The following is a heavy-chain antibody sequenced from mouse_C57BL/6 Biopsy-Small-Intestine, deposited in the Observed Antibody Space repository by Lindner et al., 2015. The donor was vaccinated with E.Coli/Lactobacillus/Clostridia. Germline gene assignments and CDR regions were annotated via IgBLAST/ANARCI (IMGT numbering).Heavy chain of an antibody. CDR2: IRSKSTNYAT. Sequence: VQLQESGGGLVQPKGSLKLSCAASDFTFKSYAMHWVRQAPGKGLEWVARIRSKSTNYATYYADSVKDRFTISRDDSQSMFSLQMNNLKTEDTAMYFCVRESYYEGYFDYWGQGTTLTVSS. CDR1: DFTFKSYA. D-gene: IGHD1-1*01. CDR3: VRESYYEGYFDY. J-gene: IGHJ2*01. V-gene: IGHV10-3*01.